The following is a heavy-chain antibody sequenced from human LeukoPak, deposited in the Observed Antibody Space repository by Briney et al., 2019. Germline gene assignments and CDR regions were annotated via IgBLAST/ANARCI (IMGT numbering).Heavy chain of an antibody. CDR3: ARVRGWSSQFDAFDI. Sequence: ASVEVSCKASGYTFTGYYMHWVRQAPGQGLEWMGRINPNSGGTNYAQKFQGRVTMTRDTSISTAYMELSRLRSDDTAVYYCARVRGWSSQFDAFDIWGQGTMVTVPS. D-gene: IGHD3-3*01. V-gene: IGHV1-2*06. J-gene: IGHJ3*02. CDR2: INPNSGGT. CDR1: GYTFTGYY.